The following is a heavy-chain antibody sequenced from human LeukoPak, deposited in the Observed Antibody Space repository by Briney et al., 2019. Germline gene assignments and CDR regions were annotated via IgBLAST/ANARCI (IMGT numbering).Heavy chain of an antibody. Sequence: ESGPTLVKPTQTLTLTCTFSGFSLSTSGVGVGWIRQPPGKALEWLALIYWNDDKRYSPSLKSRLTITKDTSKNQVVLTMTNMDPVDTATYYCAHSVPSATVTTYYFDYWGQGTLVTVSS. CDR2: IYWNDDK. CDR3: AHSVPSATVTTYYFDY. CDR1: GFSLSTSGVG. D-gene: IGHD4-11*01. J-gene: IGHJ4*02. V-gene: IGHV2-5*01.